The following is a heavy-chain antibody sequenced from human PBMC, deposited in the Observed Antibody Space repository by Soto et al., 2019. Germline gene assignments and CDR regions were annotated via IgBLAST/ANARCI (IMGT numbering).Heavy chain of an antibody. CDR2: TYYRSKWYN. CDR3: ARAGVYSGYYYYYYGMDV. D-gene: IGHD3-10*01. CDR1: GDSVSSNSAA. Sequence: SQTLSLTCAISGDSVSSNSAAWNWIRQSPSRGLEWLGGTYYRSKWYNDYAVSVKSRITINPDTSKNQFSLQLNSVTPEDTAVYYCARAGVYSGYYYYYYGMDVWRQRTTVTVS. V-gene: IGHV6-1*01. J-gene: IGHJ6*02.